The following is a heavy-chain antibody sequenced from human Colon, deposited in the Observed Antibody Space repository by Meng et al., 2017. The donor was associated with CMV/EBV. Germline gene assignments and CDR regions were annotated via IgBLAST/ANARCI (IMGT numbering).Heavy chain of an antibody. CDR1: GYNFNNHA. V-gene: IGHV1-69*04. Sequence: KISCAASGYNFNNHAINWVRQAPGQGLEWMGSIAPMLRTPNYAQKFEGRLTITADTFTSTANMELSSLRSDDTALYYCARDCGGPGRGEYCSDYWGQGTLVTVSS. J-gene: IGHJ4*02. CDR2: IAPMLRTP. CDR3: ARDCGGPGRGEYCSDY. D-gene: IGHD2/OR15-2a*01.